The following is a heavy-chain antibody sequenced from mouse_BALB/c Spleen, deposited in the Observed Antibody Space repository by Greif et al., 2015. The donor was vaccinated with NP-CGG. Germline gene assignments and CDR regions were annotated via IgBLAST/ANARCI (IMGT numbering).Heavy chain of an antibody. J-gene: IGHJ4*01. CDR2: ISSGSSTI. CDR3: ARLLDY. CDR1: GFTFSSFG. V-gene: IGHV5-17*02. Sequence: EVQGVESGGGLVQPGGSRKLSCAASGFTFSSFGMHWVRQAPEKGLEWVAYISSGSSTIYYADTVKGRFTISRDNPKNPLFLQMTSLRSEDAAMYYCARLLDYWGQGTSVTVSS.